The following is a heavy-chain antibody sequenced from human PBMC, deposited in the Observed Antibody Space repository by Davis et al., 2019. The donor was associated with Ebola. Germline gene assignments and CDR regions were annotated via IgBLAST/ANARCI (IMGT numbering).Heavy chain of an antibody. D-gene: IGHD3-3*01. V-gene: IGHV4-34*01. CDR3: ASLITIFGVVMDAFDI. CDR2: IYHSGST. CDR1: GGSFSGYY. J-gene: IGHJ3*02. Sequence: MPSETLSLTCAVYGGSFSGYYWSWIRQPPGKGLEWIGEIYHSGSTNYNPSLKSRVTISVDTSKNQFSLKLSSVTAADTAVYYCASLITIFGVVMDAFDIWGQGTMVTVSS.